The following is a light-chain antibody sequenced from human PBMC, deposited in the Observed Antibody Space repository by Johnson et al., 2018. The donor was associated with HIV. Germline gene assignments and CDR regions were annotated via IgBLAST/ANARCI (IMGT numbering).Light chain of an antibody. Sequence: QSVLTQPPSVSAAPGQKVTISCSGTSSNIGNNYVSWYQQLPGTAPKLVIYDNNNRPSGIPDRFSGSKSGTSATLGITGLQTGAEADYYCGTWDSSLSAGGANYVFGTGTKVTVL. J-gene: IGLJ1*01. V-gene: IGLV1-51*01. CDR3: GTWDSSLSAGGANYV. CDR1: SSNIGNNY. CDR2: DNN.